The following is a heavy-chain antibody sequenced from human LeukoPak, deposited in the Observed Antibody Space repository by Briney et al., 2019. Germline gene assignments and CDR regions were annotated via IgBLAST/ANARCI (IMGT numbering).Heavy chain of an antibody. CDR1: GGSFSSYY. Sequence: SGTLSLTCTVSGGSFSSYYWNWIRQHPGKGLEWIGYIYYSGSTYYNPSLKSRVTISVDTSKNQFSLKLSSVTAADTAVYYCARGPDSSGYYYPAAVDYWGQGTLVTVSS. J-gene: IGHJ4*02. D-gene: IGHD3-22*01. V-gene: IGHV4-31*03. CDR3: ARGPDSSGYYYPAAVDY. CDR2: IYYSGST.